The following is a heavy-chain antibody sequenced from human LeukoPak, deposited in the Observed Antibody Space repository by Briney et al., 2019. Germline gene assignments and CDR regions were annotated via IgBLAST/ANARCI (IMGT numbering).Heavy chain of an antibody. Sequence: GGSLRLSCAASGFTFSSYAMSWVRQAPGEGLEWVSAISGSGGSTYYADSVKGRFTISRDNSENTLYLQMNSLRAEDTAVYYCAKAFDYGARGGYFDYWGQGTLVTVSS. CDR2: ISGSGGST. J-gene: IGHJ4*02. V-gene: IGHV3-23*01. CDR1: GFTFSSYA. CDR3: AKAFDYGARGGYFDY. D-gene: IGHD4-17*01.